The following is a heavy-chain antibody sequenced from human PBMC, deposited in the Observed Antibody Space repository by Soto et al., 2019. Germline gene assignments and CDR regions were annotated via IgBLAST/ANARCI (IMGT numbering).Heavy chain of an antibody. CDR1: GITFTNAW. D-gene: IGHD2-21*02. V-gene: IGHV3-15*05. Sequence: EVQLVESGGDLVKPGGCLRLSCAASGITFTNAWMSWVRQAPGKGLEWVGRIKNRADGGTTDYAAPVRGRFTISRDNSKNSLYLQMNSLRTEDTALYYCAKDTSWAPATASGMDVWGQGTTVTVSS. J-gene: IGHJ6*02. CDR2: IKNRADGGTT. CDR3: AKDTSWAPATASGMDV.